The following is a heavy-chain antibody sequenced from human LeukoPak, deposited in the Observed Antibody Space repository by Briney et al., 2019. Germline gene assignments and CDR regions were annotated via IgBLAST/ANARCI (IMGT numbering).Heavy chain of an antibody. Sequence: SETLSLTCTVSGGSISSSSYYWGWIRQPPGKGLEWIGSIYYSGSTYYNPSLKSRVTISVDTSKNQFSLKLSSVTAADTAVYYCARVVYDSSGYYPPYYYYYMDVWGKGTTVTVSS. V-gene: IGHV4-39*07. CDR2: IYYSGST. CDR1: GGSISSSSYY. CDR3: ARVVYDSSGYYPPYYYYYMDV. D-gene: IGHD3-22*01. J-gene: IGHJ6*03.